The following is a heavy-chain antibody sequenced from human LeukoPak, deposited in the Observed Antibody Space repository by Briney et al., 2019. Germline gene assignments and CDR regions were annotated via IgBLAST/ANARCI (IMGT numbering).Heavy chain of an antibody. CDR2: ISYDESNK. J-gene: IGHJ4*02. CDR3: ANPRVGGFSRFYFDY. D-gene: IGHD2-15*01. CDR1: GFTFSSYG. Sequence: GRSLRLSCAASGFTFSSYGMHWVRQAPGKGLEWVAVISYDESNKYFADSVKGRFTISRDNPKNTLYLQMNSLRTEDTAVYYCANPRVGGFSRFYFDYWGRGTLVTVSS. V-gene: IGHV3-30*18.